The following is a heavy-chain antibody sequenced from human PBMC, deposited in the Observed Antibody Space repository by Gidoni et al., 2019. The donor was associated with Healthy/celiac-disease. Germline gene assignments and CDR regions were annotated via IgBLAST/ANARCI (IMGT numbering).Heavy chain of an antibody. Sequence: VSAISGSGGSTYYADSVKGRFTISRDNSKNTLYLQMNSLRAEDTAVYYCAKETRYVHENNWFDPWGQGTLVTVSS. CDR3: AKETRYVHENNWFDP. J-gene: IGHJ5*02. V-gene: IGHV3-23*01. D-gene: IGHD3-16*01. CDR2: ISGSGGST.